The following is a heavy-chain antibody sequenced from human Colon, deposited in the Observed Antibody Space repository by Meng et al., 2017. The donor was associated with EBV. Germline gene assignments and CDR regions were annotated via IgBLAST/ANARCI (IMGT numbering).Heavy chain of an antibody. CDR2: SNNSGGN. D-gene: IGHD6-19*01. CDR1: VGSISSCNW. V-gene: IGHV4-4*02. Sequence: QEGAAPVLVRLTGPLSLPGDVFVGSISSCNWWGWVHRPPGKGLEWTGESNNSGGNNYHPSLKSRITISVDKSKNQFSLNLSSVTAADTAVYYCARVGQWLPIDYWGQGTLVTVSS. J-gene: IGHJ4*02. CDR3: ARVGQWLPIDY.